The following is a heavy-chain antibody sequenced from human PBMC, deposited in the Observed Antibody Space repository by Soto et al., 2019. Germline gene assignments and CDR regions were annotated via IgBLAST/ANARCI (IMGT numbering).Heavy chain of an antibody. J-gene: IGHJ6*02. CDR2: IKSKTDGGTT. CDR1: GFTFSNAW. V-gene: IGHV3-15*01. CDR3: TTDGMYSSSSGSYYYYGMDV. D-gene: IGHD6-6*01. Sequence: EVQLVESGGGLVKPGGSLRLSCAASGFTFSNAWMSWVRQAPGKGLEWVGRIKSKTDGGTTDYAAPVKGRFTISRDDSKNTLYLQMNSLKTEDTAVYYCTTDGMYSSSSGSYYYYGMDVWGQGTTVTVSS.